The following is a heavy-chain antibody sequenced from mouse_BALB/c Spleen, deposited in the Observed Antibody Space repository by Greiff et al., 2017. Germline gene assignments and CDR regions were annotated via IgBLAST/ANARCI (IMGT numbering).Heavy chain of an antibody. CDR1: GYTFTDYE. Sequence: VKLMESGAELVRPGASVTLSCKASGYTFTDYEMHWVKQTPVHGLEWIGAIDPETGGTAYNQKFKGKATLTADKSSSTAYMELRSLTSEDSAVYYCTRETGPYAMDYWGQGTSVTVSS. CDR2: IDPETGGT. V-gene: IGHV1-15*01. CDR3: TRETGPYAMDY. J-gene: IGHJ4*01.